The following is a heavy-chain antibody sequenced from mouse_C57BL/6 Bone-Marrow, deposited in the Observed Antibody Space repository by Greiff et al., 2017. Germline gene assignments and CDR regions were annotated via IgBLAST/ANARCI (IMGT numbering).Heavy chain of an antibody. J-gene: IGHJ4*01. D-gene: IGHD2-1*01. CDR3: AREEYIYDGIAYALDY. V-gene: IGHV1-56*01. CDR2: FFPGRGST. Sequence: VQLQQSGPELVRPGASVKISCKAPGYTFTSYWMQWVRQRPGQGLEWIGEFFPGRGSTYYNEKFKGKATLPVDTSSSTAYIHLRSLTSEVSAVYVCAREEYIYDGIAYALDYWGQGTSVTVSS. CDR1: GYTFTSYW.